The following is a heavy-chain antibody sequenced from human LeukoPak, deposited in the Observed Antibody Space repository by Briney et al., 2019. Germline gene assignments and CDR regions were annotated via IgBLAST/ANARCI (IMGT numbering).Heavy chain of an antibody. D-gene: IGHD2-2*01. J-gene: IGHJ6*03. CDR2: ISWYCGSI. CDR1: GFTFDDYA. Sequence: GGSLRLSCAASGFTFDDYAMHWVRQAPGKGLEWVSGISWYCGSIGYADSVKGRFTISRDNAKNSLYLQMNSLRAEDMALYYCAKGARPGYCSSTSCPEDYYYYMDVWGKGTTVTVSS. CDR3: AKGARPGYCSSTSCPEDYYYYMDV. V-gene: IGHV3-9*03.